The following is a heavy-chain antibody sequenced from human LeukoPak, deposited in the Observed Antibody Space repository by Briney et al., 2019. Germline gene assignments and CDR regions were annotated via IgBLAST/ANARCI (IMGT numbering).Heavy chain of an antibody. Sequence: SETLSLTCTVSGDFISNNYWSWIRQPPGKGLEWIGYIDYSGTTNYNPSLKSRVTMSVDTSKKQFSLKLRSVTAADTAVYYCASGTGSGYVFNYWGQGTLVTVSS. V-gene: IGHV4-59*01. CDR3: ASGTGSGYVFNY. D-gene: IGHD3-22*01. CDR1: GDFISNNY. CDR2: IDYSGTT. J-gene: IGHJ4*02.